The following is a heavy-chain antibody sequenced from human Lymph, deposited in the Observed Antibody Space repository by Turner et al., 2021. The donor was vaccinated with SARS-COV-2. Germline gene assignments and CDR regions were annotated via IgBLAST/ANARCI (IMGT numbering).Heavy chain of an antibody. CDR1: GYTLTELS. D-gene: IGHD1-1*01. Sequence: QVQLVQSGAEVKKPGASVKVSCKVSGYTLTELSIHWVRQAPGKGLEWMGGFDPEDGETIHAQKFQGRVTMTEDTSTDTAYMELSSLRSEDTAVYYCATLKSNWKILTGRYYFDFWGQGTLVTVSS. V-gene: IGHV1-24*01. CDR2: FDPEDGET. CDR3: ATLKSNWKILTGRYYFDF. J-gene: IGHJ4*02.